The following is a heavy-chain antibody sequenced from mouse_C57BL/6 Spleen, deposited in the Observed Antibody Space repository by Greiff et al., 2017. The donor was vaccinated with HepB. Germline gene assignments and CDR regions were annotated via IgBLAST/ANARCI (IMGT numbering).Heavy chain of an antibody. J-gene: IGHJ4*01. CDR3: ARSGGLRVYYYAMDY. CDR1: GYAFSSYW. CDR2: IYPGDGDT. D-gene: IGHD2-4*01. Sequence: QVQLKESGAELVKPGASVKISCKASGYAFSSYWMNWVKQRPGKGLEWIGQIYPGDGDTNYNGKFKGKATLTADKSSSTAYMQLSSLTSEDSAVYFCARSGGLRVYYYAMDYWGQGTSVTVSS. V-gene: IGHV1-80*01.